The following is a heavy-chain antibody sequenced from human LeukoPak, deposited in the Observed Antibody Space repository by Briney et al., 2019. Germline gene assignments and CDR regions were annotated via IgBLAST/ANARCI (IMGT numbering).Heavy chain of an antibody. CDR2: IYYSGTT. J-gene: IGHJ5*02. CDR1: GGSMRSYY. Sequence: PSETLSLTCTVSGGSMRSYYWSWIRQPPEKGLEWIGNIYYSGTTKYNPSLKSRVTISVDTSKNQFSLKLNSLTAADTAVYYCARGHTESADDYGNWFHPWGQGTLVTVSS. D-gene: IGHD5-12*01. CDR3: ARGHTESADDYGNWFHP. V-gene: IGHV4-59*01.